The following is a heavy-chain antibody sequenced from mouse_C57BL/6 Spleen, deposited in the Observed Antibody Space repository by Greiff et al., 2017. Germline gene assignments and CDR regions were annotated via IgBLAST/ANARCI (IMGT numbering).Heavy chain of an antibody. Sequence: VQLQQPGAELVRPGTSVKLSCKASGYTFTSYWMHWVKQRPGQGLEWIGVIDPSDSYTNYNQKFKGKATLTVDTSSSTAYMQLSSLTSEDSAVYYCASYGSSHYAMDYWGQGTSVTVSS. D-gene: IGHD1-1*01. CDR1: GYTFTSYW. CDR2: IDPSDSYT. V-gene: IGHV1-59*01. CDR3: ASYGSSHYAMDY. J-gene: IGHJ4*01.